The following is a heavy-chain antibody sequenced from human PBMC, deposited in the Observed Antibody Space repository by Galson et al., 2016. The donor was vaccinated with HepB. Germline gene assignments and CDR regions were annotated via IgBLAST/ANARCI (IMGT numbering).Heavy chain of an antibody. D-gene: IGHD2-15*01. CDR3: ATFCSGGSCSTYHGIDV. V-gene: IGHV5-51*01. J-gene: IGHJ6*02. Sequence: QSGAEVKKPGESLLISCKGFGYSFTNYWSGWLRQMPGKGLVWMGNIYPGYSDPRYSTSFQGQITTAPGKSISTAYLHWSSLEASDTAIYYCATFCSGGSCSTYHGIDVWGQGTTVTVS. CDR1: GYSFTNYW. CDR2: IYPGYSDP.